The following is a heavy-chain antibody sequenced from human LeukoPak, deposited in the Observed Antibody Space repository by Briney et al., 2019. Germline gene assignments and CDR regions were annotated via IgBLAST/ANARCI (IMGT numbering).Heavy chain of an antibody. CDR2: IYYSGST. D-gene: IGHD6-13*01. J-gene: IGHJ6*02. CDR1: GGSISPYY. Sequence: SETLSLTCTVSGGSISPYYWNWIRQPPGKGLEWIGYIYYSGSTNYNPSLKSRVTISVDTSKNQFSLKLSSVTAADTAVYYCASSWYKYYGMDVWGQGTTVTVSS. V-gene: IGHV4-59*01. CDR3: ASSWYKYYGMDV.